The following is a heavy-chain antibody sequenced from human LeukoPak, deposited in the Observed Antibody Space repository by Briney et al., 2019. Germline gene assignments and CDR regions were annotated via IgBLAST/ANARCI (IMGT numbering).Heavy chain of an antibody. Sequence: GGSLRLSCAASGFTFSSYSMNWVRQAPGKGLEWVSSISSSSSYIYYADSVKGRFTISRDNAKNSLYLQMNSLRAEDTAVYYCASRVVVVAATLAFDYWGQGTLVTVSS. V-gene: IGHV3-21*01. D-gene: IGHD2-15*01. CDR2: ISSSSSYI. J-gene: IGHJ4*02. CDR1: GFTFSSYS. CDR3: ASRVVVVAATLAFDY.